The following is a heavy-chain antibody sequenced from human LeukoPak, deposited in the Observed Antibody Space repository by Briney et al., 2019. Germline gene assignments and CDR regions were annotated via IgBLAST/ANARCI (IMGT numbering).Heavy chain of an antibody. CDR2: MNPNSGNT. J-gene: IGHJ3*02. CDR1: GYTFTSYD. Sequence: ASVKVSCKASGYTFTSYDINWVRQANGQGLEWMGWMNPNSGNTGYAQKFQGRVTITRNTSISTAYVELSSLRSEDTAVYYCAREDPDSGSYETDDAFDIWGQGTIVTVSS. D-gene: IGHD1-26*01. CDR3: AREDPDSGSYETDDAFDI. V-gene: IGHV1-8*03.